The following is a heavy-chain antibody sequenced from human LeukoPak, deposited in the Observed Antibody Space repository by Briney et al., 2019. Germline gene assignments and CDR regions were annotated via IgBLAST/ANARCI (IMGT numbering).Heavy chain of an antibody. J-gene: IGHJ5*02. Sequence: ASVKVSCKASGYTFTGYYMHWVRQAPGQGLEWMGWINPNSGGTNYAQKFQGRVTMTRDTSISTAYMELSRLRSDDTAVYYCARDVNYCSSTSCYANWFDPWGQGTLVTVSS. CDR1: GYTFTGYY. CDR3: ARDVNYCSSTSCYANWFDP. D-gene: IGHD2-2*01. V-gene: IGHV1-2*02. CDR2: INPNSGGT.